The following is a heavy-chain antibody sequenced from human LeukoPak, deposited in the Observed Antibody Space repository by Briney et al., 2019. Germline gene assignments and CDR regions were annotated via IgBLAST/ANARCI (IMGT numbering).Heavy chain of an antibody. D-gene: IGHD3-10*01. CDR2: IYSGGST. CDR1: GIIVSNNY. V-gene: IGHV3-53*01. CDR3: ARDSGVRGAGLDPFDY. J-gene: IGHJ4*02. Sequence: GGSLKLSCAASGIIVSNNYMSWVRQAPGKGLEWVSVIYSGGSTYYADSVKGRFTISRDNSKNTLYLQMNSLRAEDTAVYYCARDSGVRGAGLDPFDYWGQGTLVTVSS.